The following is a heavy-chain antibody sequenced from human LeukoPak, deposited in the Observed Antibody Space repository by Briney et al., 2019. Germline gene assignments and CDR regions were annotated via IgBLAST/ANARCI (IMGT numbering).Heavy chain of an antibody. J-gene: IGHJ3*02. CDR3: ARGGRGSAAVVAPRSFDI. V-gene: IGHV3-53*01. D-gene: IGHD3-22*01. CDR2: TYTGGNS. CDR1: GFTVSSIH. Sequence: GGSLRLSCAASGFTVSSIHMVWVRQAPGKGLEWVSDTYTGGNSYYADSVKGRFIISRDISKNTLYLQMNSLRAEDSALYYCARGGRGSAAVVAPRSFDIWGQGTMVTVSS.